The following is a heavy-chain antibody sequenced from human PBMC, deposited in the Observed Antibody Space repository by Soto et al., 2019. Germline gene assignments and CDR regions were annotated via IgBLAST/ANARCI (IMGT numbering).Heavy chain of an antibody. CDR2: IIPIFGTA. CDR1: GGTFSSYA. D-gene: IGHD2-15*01. CDR3: ARDDIVVVVAATPYYYGMDV. V-gene: IGHV1-69*13. Sequence: AAAVKVSCKASGGTFSSYAISWVRQAPGQGLEWMGGIIPIFGTANYAQKFQGSVTITADESTSTAYMELSSLRSEDTAVYYCARDDIVVVVAATPYYYGMDVWGQGTPVTVSS. J-gene: IGHJ6*02.